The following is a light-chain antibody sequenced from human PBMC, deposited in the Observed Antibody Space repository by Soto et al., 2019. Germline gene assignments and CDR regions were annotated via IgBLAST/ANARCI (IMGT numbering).Light chain of an antibody. J-gene: IGLJ1*01. V-gene: IGLV3-21*02. CDR1: NIGAKN. CDR2: DDG. Sequence: SYELTQSPSVSVAPGQTATITCGVENIGAKNVHWYQQRPGQAPFLVIYDDGDRPSGIPERFSGSNSGNTATLTIARVEAGDEADYYCHVWHSTNDHYVFGTGTKV. CDR3: HVWHSTNDHYV.